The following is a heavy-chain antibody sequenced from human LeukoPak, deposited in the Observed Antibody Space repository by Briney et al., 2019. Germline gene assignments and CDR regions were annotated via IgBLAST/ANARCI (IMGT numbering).Heavy chain of an antibody. J-gene: IGHJ4*02. CDR1: GFTFSYYA. D-gene: IGHD1-1*01. CDR2: LSGSGGTT. Sequence: GGSPRLSCAASGFTFSYYAMSWVRQAPGERLEWVASLSGSGGTTYYADSVRGRFTISRDNAKNTLYLQMNGLRAEDTAVYYCADGGDWKTRYFDHWGRGTLVSVSS. CDR3: ADGGDWKTRYFDH. V-gene: IGHV3-23*01.